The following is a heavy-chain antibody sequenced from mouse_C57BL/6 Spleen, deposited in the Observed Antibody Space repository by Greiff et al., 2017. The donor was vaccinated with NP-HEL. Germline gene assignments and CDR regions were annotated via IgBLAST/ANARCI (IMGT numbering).Heavy chain of an antibody. D-gene: IGHD1-1*01. J-gene: IGHJ2*01. CDR3: ARSASYYYGSSYDY. CDR1: GYTFTSYW. CDR2: IDPSDSET. Sequence: QVQLQQPGAELVRPGSSVKLSCKASGYTFTSYWMHWVKQRPIQGLEWIGNIDPSDSETHYNQKFKDKATLTVDKSSSTAYRQLSSLTSEDSAVYYCARSASYYYGSSYDYWGQGTTLTVSS. V-gene: IGHV1-52*01.